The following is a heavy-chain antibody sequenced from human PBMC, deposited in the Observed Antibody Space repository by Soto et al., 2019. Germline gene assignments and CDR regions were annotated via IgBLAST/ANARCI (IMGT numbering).Heavy chain of an antibody. V-gene: IGHV4-59*12. D-gene: IGHD3-9*01. J-gene: IGHJ4*02. CDR3: ARASGLRYFDWLPGPFDY. CDR2: IYYSGCT. Sequence: SETLSLTCTVSGGSISSYYWSWIRQPPGKGLEWIGYIYYSGCTNYNPSLKSRVTLSVDTSKNQFSLKARSVTAADTAVYYWARASGLRYFDWLPGPFDYWGQGYLVTVSS. CDR1: GGSISSYY.